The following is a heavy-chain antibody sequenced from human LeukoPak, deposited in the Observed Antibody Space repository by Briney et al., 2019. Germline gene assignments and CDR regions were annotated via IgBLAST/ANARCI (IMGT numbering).Heavy chain of an antibody. CDR3: ATDGMVRGPDAWFDS. CDR2: INHSGST. D-gene: IGHD3-10*01. J-gene: IGHJ5*01. Sequence: SETLSLTCAVYGGSFSGYYWSWIRQPPGKGLEWIGEINHSGSTNYNPSLKSRVTMSVDTSKNQFSLKLSSVTAADTAVYYCATDGMVRGPDAWFDSWGQGTLVTVSS. CDR1: GGSFSGYY. V-gene: IGHV4-34*01.